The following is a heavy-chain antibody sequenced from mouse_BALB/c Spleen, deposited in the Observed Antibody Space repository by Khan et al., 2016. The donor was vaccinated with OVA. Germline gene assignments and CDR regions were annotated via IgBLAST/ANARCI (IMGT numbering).Heavy chain of an antibody. CDR3: ARSYYYGSSTGCAY. J-gene: IGHJ3*01. Sequence: QVQLQQSGAELVKPGASVKLSCKASGYTFSSYWMHWVKQRPGQGLEWIGEIDPSDRHTNYNQKFKGKATLHVDQSSSTAYLHRISLTSEGSAFYYCARSYYYGSSTGCAYWGQGTLVTVSA. CDR2: IDPSDRHT. CDR1: GYTFSSYW. D-gene: IGHD1-1*01. V-gene: IGHV1-69*02.